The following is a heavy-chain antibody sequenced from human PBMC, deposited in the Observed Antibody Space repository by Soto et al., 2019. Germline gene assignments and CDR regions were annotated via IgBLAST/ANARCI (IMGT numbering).Heavy chain of an antibody. J-gene: IGHJ5*02. CDR2: IYYSGST. D-gene: IGHD5-12*01. Sequence: SETLSLTCTVSGGSISSGDYYWSWIRQPPGKGLEWIGYIYYSGSTYYNPSLKSRVTISVDTSKNQFSLKLSSVTAADTAVYYCARDKVAKISYPRFAPWGQGTLVTVSS. CDR3: ARDKVAKISYPRFAP. V-gene: IGHV4-30-4*01. CDR1: GGSISSGDYY.